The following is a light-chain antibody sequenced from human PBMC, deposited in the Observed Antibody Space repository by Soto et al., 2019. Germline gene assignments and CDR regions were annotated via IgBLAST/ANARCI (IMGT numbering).Light chain of an antibody. CDR2: GAS. J-gene: IGKJ2*01. V-gene: IGKV3-15*01. CDR3: QQYNNWPYT. CDR1: QSVSSSY. Sequence: PGERVTLSCRASQSVSSSYLTWYQQKPGQAPRLLIYGASTRATGIPARFSGSGSGTEFTLTISSLQSEDFAVYYCQQYNNWPYTFGQGTKGDIK.